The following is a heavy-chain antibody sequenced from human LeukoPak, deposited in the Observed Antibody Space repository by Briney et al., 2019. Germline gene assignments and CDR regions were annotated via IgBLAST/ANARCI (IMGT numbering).Heavy chain of an antibody. CDR3: ARDLDMRRIVDY. V-gene: IGHV1-18*01. CDR1: GYTFTSYG. J-gene: IGHJ4*02. D-gene: IGHD2-2*03. Sequence: ASVKVSFTASGYTFTSYGISWVRQAPGQGLEWMGWISAYNGNTNYAQKLQGRVTMTTDTSTSTAYMELRSLRSDDTAVYYCARDLDMRRIVDYWGQGTLVTVSS. CDR2: ISAYNGNT.